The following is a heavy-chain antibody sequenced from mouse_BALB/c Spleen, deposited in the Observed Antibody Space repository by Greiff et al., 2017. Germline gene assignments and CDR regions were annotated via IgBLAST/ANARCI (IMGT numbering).Heavy chain of an antibody. CDR3: ARKGAYDRYDEGGVYAMDY. V-gene: IGHV1S135*01. D-gene: IGHD2-14*01. J-gene: IGHJ4*01. Sequence: VQLQQSGPELVKPGASVKVSCKASGYAFTSYNMYWVKQSHGKSLEWIGYIDPYNGGTSYNQKFKGKATLTVDKSSSTAYMHLNSLTSEDSAVYYCARKGAYDRYDEGGVYAMDYWGQGTSVTVSS. CDR2: IDPYNGGT. CDR1: GYAFTSYN.